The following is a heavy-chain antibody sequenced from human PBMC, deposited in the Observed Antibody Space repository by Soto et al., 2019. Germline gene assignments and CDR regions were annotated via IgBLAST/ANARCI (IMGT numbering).Heavy chain of an antibody. CDR1: GGSISSGGYY. V-gene: IGHV4-31*03. CDR2: IYYSGST. CDR3: ARAQAYQLPSGVIYFDY. J-gene: IGHJ4*02. Sequence: QVQLQESGPGLVKPSQTLSLTCTVSGGSISSGGYYWSWIRQHPGKGLECIGYIYYSGSTYYNPSLKSRVTISVDTSKNQFSQKLSSVTAADTAVYYCARAQAYQLPSGVIYFDYWGQGTLVTVSS. D-gene: IGHD2-2*01.